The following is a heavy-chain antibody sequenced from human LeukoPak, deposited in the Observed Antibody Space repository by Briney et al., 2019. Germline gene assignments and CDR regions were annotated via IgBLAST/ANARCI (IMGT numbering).Heavy chain of an antibody. Sequence: GGSLRLSCAASGFPFSDYYMSWIRQAPGKGLEWVSDITSSGSTLYYADSVKGRFTISRDNSKNTLYLQMNSLRAEDTAVYYCAKEGRMDSSPHLWGQGTMVTVSS. CDR1: GFPFSDYY. J-gene: IGHJ3*01. D-gene: IGHD3-22*01. CDR3: AKEGRMDSSPHL. CDR2: ITSSGSTL. V-gene: IGHV3-11*01.